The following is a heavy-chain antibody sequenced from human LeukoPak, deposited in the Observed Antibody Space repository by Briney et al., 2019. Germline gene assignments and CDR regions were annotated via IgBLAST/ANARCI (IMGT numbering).Heavy chain of an antibody. J-gene: IGHJ4*02. CDR2: IYTSGST. CDR3: AGGSRNYNDYGDYYFDY. Sequence: SQTLSLTCTVSGGSISSGSYYWSWIRQPAGKGLEWIGRIYTSGSTKYNPSLKSRVTISVDTSKNQFSLKLSSVTAADTAVYYCAGGSRNYNDYGDYYFDYWGQGTLVTVSS. CDR1: GGSISSGSYY. V-gene: IGHV4-61*02. D-gene: IGHD4-17*01.